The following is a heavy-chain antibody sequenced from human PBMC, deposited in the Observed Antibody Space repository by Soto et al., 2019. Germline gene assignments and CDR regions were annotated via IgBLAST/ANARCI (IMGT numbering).Heavy chain of an antibody. J-gene: IGHJ4*02. CDR1: GYTFTSYD. D-gene: IGHD6-19*01. CDR3: ARERSSGLYVYY. CDR2: MNPNSGNT. V-gene: IGHV1-8*01. Sequence: QVQLVQSGAEVKKPGASVKVSCKASGYTFTSYDINWVRQATGQGLEWMGWMNPNSGNTGYAQKSQSRVTMTMNTSISTAYMGLTSLRSEDTAVYYFARERSSGLYVYYWGQGTLVTVSS.